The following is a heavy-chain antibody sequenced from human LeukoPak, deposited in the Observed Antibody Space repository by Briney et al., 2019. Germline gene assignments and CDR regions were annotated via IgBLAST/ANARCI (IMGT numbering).Heavy chain of an antibody. D-gene: IGHD2-15*01. CDR3: ARGIKNYYGVDV. CDR1: GFTVSSNY. V-gene: IGHV3-66*01. Sequence: GGSLRLSCAASGFTVSSNYMSWVRQAPGKGLEWVSVIYSGGSTYYADSVKGRFTISRDNSKNTLYLQMNSLRAEDTAVYYCARGIKNYYGVDVWGQGTTVTVSS. CDR2: IYSGGST. J-gene: IGHJ6*02.